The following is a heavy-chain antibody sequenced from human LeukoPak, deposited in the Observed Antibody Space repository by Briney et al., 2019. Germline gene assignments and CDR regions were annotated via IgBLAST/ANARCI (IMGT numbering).Heavy chain of an antibody. J-gene: IGHJ4*02. CDR1: GGSISSSSYY. CDR3: ARGASIRVLRYFDWLDY. V-gene: IGHV4-39*07. D-gene: IGHD3-9*01. CDR2: IYYSGST. Sequence: SETLSLTCTVSGGSISSSSYYWGWIRQPPGKGLEWIGSIYYSGSTYYNPSLKSRVTISVDTPKNQFSLKLSSVTAADTAVYYCARGASIRVLRYFDWLDYWGQGTLVTVSS.